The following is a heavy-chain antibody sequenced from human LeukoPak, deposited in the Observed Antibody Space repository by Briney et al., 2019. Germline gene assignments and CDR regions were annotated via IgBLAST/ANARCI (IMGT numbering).Heavy chain of an antibody. D-gene: IGHD1-26*01. CDR2: ISGSGGST. V-gene: IGHV3-23*01. CDR1: GFTFRSSE. Sequence: GGSLRLSCAASGFTFRSSEMNWGRQAPGKGLEWVSAISGSGGSTYYADSVKGRFTISRDNSKNTLYLQMNSLRAEDTAVYYCANPATAFDYWGQGTLVTVSS. CDR3: ANPATAFDY. J-gene: IGHJ4*02.